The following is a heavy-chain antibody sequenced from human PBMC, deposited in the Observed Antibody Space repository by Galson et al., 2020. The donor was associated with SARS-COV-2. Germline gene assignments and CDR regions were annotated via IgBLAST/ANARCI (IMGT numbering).Heavy chain of an antibody. CDR3: ARIKLDCSGGSCYTLFDY. CDR2: IFSNDEK. V-gene: IGHV2-26*01. Sequence: SGPTLVKPTETLTLTCTVSGFSLSNARMGVSWIRQPPGKALEWLAHIFSNDEKSYSTSLKSRLTISKDTSKSQVVLTMTNMDPVDTATYYCARIKLDCSGGSCYTLFDYWGQGTLVTVSS. J-gene: IGHJ4*02. D-gene: IGHD2-15*01. CDR1: GFSLSNARMG.